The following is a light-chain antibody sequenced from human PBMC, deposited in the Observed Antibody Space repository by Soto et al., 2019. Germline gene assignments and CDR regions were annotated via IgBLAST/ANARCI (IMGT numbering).Light chain of an antibody. Sequence: QSVLTQPPSASGNPGQRVTISCSGSSSNIGSNTVNWYQQLPGTAPKLLIYNNNQRPSGVPDRFSGSKSGTSASLAISGLQSEDEADYYCAAWDDSLNGHVVFGGGTKRTVL. J-gene: IGLJ2*01. CDR1: SSNIGSNT. CDR3: AAWDDSLNGHVV. V-gene: IGLV1-44*01. CDR2: NNN.